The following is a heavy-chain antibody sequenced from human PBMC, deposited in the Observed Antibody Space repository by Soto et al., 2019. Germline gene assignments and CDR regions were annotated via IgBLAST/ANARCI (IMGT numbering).Heavy chain of an antibody. D-gene: IGHD3-9*01. V-gene: IGHV1-69*08. CDR2: IIPILGIA. CDR1: GGTFSSYT. J-gene: IGHJ5*02. CDR3: AREYYDILTGYYGYNWFDP. Sequence: QVQLVQSGAEVKKPGSSVKVSCKASGGTFSSYTISWVRQAPGQGHEWMGRIIPILGIANYAQKFQGRVTITADKSTSTAYMELSSLRSEHTAVYYCAREYYDILTGYYGYNWFDPWGQGTLVTVSS.